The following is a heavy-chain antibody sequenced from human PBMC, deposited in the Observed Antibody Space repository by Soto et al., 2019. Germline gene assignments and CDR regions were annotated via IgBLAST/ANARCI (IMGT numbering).Heavy chain of an antibody. J-gene: IGHJ4*02. Sequence: GGSLRLSCAASGFTFSSYGMHWVRQAPGKGLEWVAVIWYDGSNKYYADSVKGRFTISRDNSKNTLYLQMNSLRAEDTAVYYCAREHYYDSSAIDYWGQGTLVTVSS. CDR2: IWYDGSNK. D-gene: IGHD3-22*01. CDR1: GFTFSSYG. CDR3: AREHYYDSSAIDY. V-gene: IGHV3-33*01.